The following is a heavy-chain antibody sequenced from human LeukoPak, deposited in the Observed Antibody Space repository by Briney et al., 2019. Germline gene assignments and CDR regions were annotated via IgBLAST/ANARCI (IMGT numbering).Heavy chain of an antibody. CDR2: IYQSGST. CDR1: GGSISSGTYY. CDR3: ARWRGNWNYGLWFDP. V-gene: IGHV4-30-2*01. J-gene: IGHJ5*02. Sequence: SETLSLTCTVSGGSISSGTYYWSWIRQPPGKGLEWIGYIYQSGSTYYTPSLRSRVTMSVDRSKNQFSLKLSSVTAADTAVYYCARWRGNWNYGLWFDPWGQGTLVTVSS. D-gene: IGHD1-7*01.